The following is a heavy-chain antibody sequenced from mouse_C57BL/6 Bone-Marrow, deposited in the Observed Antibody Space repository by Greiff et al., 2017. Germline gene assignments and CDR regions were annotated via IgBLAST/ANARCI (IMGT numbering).Heavy chain of an antibody. CDR1: GYTFTDYN. J-gene: IGHJ2*01. D-gene: IGHD2-1*01. Sequence: EVQLQQSGPELVKPGASVKMSCKASGYTFTDYNMHWVKQSPGKSLEWIGYINPNNGGTSYNQKFKGKATLTVNKSSSTAYMELRSLTSEDSAVYYCAREGVYGNYGYWGQGTTLTVSS. V-gene: IGHV1-22*01. CDR2: INPNNGGT. CDR3: AREGVYGNYGY.